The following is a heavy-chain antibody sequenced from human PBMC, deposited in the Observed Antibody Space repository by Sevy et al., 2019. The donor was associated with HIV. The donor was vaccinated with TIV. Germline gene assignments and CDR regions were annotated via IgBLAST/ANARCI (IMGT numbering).Heavy chain of an antibody. D-gene: IGHD3-3*01. J-gene: IGHJ3*02. CDR1: GFTFSSYG. CDR3: AKGSITIFGVVPREDAFDI. Sequence: GGSLRLSCAASGFTFSSYGMHWVRQAPGKGLEWVAVISYDGSNKYYADSVKGRFTISRDNSKNTLYLQMNSLRAEDTAVYYCAKGSITIFGVVPREDAFDIWGQETMVTVSS. CDR2: ISYDGSNK. V-gene: IGHV3-30*18.